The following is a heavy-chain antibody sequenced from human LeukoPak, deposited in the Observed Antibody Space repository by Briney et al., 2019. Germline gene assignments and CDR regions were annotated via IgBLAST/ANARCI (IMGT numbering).Heavy chain of an antibody. D-gene: IGHD3-22*01. CDR1: GGSISRYY. V-gene: IGHV4-59*01. Sequence: SETLSLTCTASGGSISRYYWNWIRQPPGKGLEWIGYIYYSGSTNYNPSLKSRVTISVDTSKNQFSLKLSSVTAADTAVYYCARGADSSGYYSIFYFDYWGQGTLVTVSS. CDR2: IYYSGST. J-gene: IGHJ4*02. CDR3: ARGADSSGYYSIFYFDY.